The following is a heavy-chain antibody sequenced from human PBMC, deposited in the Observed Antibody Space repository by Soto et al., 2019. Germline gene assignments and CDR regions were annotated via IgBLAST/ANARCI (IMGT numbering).Heavy chain of an antibody. Sequence: GESLKISCKGSGYSFTSYWIGWVRQMPGKGLEWMGIIYPADSDTRYRPSFQGKVTISADKSISTAYLQWRSLKASDTAMYYCARAPPVVTTTGDAFDVWGQGTMVTVSS. D-gene: IGHD1-26*01. J-gene: IGHJ3*01. CDR2: IYPADSDT. CDR3: ARAPPVVTTTGDAFDV. CDR1: GYSFTSYW. V-gene: IGHV5-51*01.